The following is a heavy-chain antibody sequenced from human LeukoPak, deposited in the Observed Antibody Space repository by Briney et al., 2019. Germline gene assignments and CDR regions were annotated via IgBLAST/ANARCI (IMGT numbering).Heavy chain of an antibody. V-gene: IGHV3-21*01. CDR1: GFTFSSYS. CDR3: ARGDRDLYCSSTSCYPVL. CDR2: ISSSSSYI. D-gene: IGHD2-2*01. Sequence: PGGSLRLSCVASGFTFSSYSMNWVRQAPGKGLEWVSSISSSSSYIYYADSVKGRFTISRDNAKNSLYPQMNSLRAEDTAVYYCARGDRDLYCSSTSCYPVLGGQGTLVTVSS. J-gene: IGHJ4*02.